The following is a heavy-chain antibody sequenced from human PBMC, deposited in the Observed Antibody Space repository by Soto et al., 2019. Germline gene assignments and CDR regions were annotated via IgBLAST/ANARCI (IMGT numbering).Heavy chain of an antibody. V-gene: IGHV3-23*01. CDR2: ISGRGDET. D-gene: IGHD5-12*01. CDR3: VKSPRSGYEAPWDF. J-gene: IGHJ4*02. CDR1: GFTSSSDG. Sequence: GGSLRLSCAATGFTSSSDGMNWVRQTPGKGLEWVSSISGRGDETYYADSVKGRFTISRDNSKNMLYLQVNSLRADDTAVYYCVKSPRSGYEAPWDFWGQGTQVTVSS.